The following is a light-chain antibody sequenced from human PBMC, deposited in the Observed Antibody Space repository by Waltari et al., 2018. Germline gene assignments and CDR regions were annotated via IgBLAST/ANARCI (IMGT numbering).Light chain of an antibody. CDR1: QSVSSY. CDR2: DAS. Sequence: EIVLTQSPATLSLSPGERATLSCRASQSVSSYLAWYQQKPGMAPRLLIYDASNRATGIPAKFSGSGSGTDFTLTISSLEPEDFAVYYCQQRGAFGQGTKVEIK. J-gene: IGKJ1*01. CDR3: QQRGA. V-gene: IGKV3-11*01.